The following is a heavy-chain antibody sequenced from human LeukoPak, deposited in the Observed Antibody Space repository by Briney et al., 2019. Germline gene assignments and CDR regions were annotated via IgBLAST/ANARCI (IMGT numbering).Heavy chain of an antibody. J-gene: IGHJ6*03. D-gene: IGHD4-11*01. V-gene: IGHV3-33*01. CDR3: VRDRDYSAGFPYYYMDV. CDR2: IWDDGSSK. CDR1: GFTFCSFG. Sequence: GRSLRLSCAASGFTFCSFGMHWVLQAPGKGLEWVALIWDDGSSKNYADSVKGRFTISRDNSKNTLYLQTDSLRVDDTAVYYCVRDRDYSAGFPYYYMDVWGTGTTVTVSS.